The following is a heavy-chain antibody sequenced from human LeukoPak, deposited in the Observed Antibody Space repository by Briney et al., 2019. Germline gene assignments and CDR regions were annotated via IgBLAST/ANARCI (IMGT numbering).Heavy chain of an antibody. CDR3: AREKYGSGSYYNVWFDP. V-gene: IGHV3-20*04. D-gene: IGHD3-10*01. CDR1: GFTFSNYL. J-gene: IGHJ5*02. Sequence: GGSLRLSCVASGFTFSNYLMNWVRQAPGKGLEWVSCINWNGGSTDYADSVKGRFTISRDNAKNSLYLQMNSLRAEDTALYYCAREKYGSGSYYNVWFDPWGQGTLITVSS. CDR2: INWNGGST.